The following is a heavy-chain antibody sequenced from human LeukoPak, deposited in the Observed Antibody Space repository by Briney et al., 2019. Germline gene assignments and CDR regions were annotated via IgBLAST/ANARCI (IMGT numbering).Heavy chain of an antibody. Sequence: ETLSLTCTVSGGSISSSSYYWGWIRQPPGKGLEWIGSIYYSGSTYYNPSLKSRVTISVDTSKNQFSLKLSSVTAADTAVYYCARLGRDGATYYYDSSGYRQDFDYWGQGTLVTVSS. CDR3: ARLGRDGATYYYDSSGYRQDFDY. V-gene: IGHV4-39*01. J-gene: IGHJ4*02. D-gene: IGHD3-22*01. CDR1: GGSISSSSYY. CDR2: IYYSGST.